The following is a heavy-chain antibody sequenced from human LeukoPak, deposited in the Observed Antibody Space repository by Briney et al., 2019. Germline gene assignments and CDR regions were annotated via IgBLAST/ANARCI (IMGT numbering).Heavy chain of an antibody. V-gene: IGHV1-2*02. D-gene: IGHD3-22*01. CDR1: GYTFTGYY. J-gene: IGHJ5*02. CDR2: IKSNSGDT. Sequence: ASVKVSCKVSGYTFTGYYLHWVRQAPGQGLEWMGWIKSNSGDTNYAQKFQGRVTMTRDTSTSTVYMALSSLRSDDTAVYYCARGGYYDSSGSFDPWGQGTLVTVSS. CDR3: ARGGYYDSSGSFDP.